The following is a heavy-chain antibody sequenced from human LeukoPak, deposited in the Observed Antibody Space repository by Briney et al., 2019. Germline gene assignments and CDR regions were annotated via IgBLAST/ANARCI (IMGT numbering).Heavy chain of an antibody. D-gene: IGHD6-13*01. Sequence: SETLSLTCAVSRGSISSGAYSWSWIRQSPGKGLEWIGYISHSGSTYYNPSLKSRVTISVDKSKNQFSLEMTSVTAADTAVYYCARYSTTWPYWYFDLWGCGTLVTVSS. CDR1: RGSISSGAYS. V-gene: IGHV4-30-2*06. CDR3: ARYSTTWPYWYFDL. CDR2: ISHSGST. J-gene: IGHJ2*01.